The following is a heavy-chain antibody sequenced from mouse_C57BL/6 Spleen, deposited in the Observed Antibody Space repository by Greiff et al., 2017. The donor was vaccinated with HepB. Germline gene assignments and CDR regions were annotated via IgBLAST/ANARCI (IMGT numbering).Heavy chain of an antibody. CDR2: IYPGDGDT. J-gene: IGHJ2*01. D-gene: IGHD4-1*01. V-gene: IGHV1-80*01. CDR1: GYAFSSYW. CDR3: ARRTGYYFDY. Sequence: VHLVESGAELVKPGASVKISCKASGYAFSSYWMNWVKQRPGKGLEWIGQIYPGDGDTNYNGKFKGKATLTADKSSSTAYMQLSSLTSEDSAVYFCARRTGYYFDYWGQGTTLTVSS.